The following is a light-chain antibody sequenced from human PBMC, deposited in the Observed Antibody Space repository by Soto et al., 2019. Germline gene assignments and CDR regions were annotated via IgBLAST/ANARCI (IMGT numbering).Light chain of an antibody. CDR2: EVS. J-gene: IGLJ1*01. CDR3: SSYATSNTPLYV. V-gene: IGLV2-14*01. Sequence: QSALTQPASVSGSPGQSITLSCTGTSSDVGAYNFVSWFQQHPGKPPKLIIFEVSRRPSGISNRFSGSKSGITASLTISGLQPEDEADYYCSSYATSNTPLYVFGTGTKLTVL. CDR1: SSDVGAYNF.